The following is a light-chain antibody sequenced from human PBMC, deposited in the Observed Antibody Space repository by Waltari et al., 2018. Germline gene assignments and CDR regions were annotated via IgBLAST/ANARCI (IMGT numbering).Light chain of an antibody. CDR3: QQLNSSSVT. CDR1: QGISSY. J-gene: IGKJ5*01. CDR2: AAS. V-gene: IGKV1-9*01. Sequence: DIQLTQSPSFLSASVGDRVTITCRASQGISSYLAWYQQKPGKAPKLLIYAASTLQSGVPSRFSGSGSGTEITLTISSLQPEDFATYYCQQLNSSSVTFGQGTRLEIK.